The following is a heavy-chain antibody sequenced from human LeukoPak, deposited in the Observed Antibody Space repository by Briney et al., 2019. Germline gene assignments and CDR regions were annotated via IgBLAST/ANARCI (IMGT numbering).Heavy chain of an antibody. V-gene: IGHV4-59*01. J-gene: IGHJ4*02. CDR1: GGSICSYY. D-gene: IGHD6-19*01. CDR2: IYYSGSI. CDR3: ARVDSSGWYRVY. Sequence: SETLSLTCTVSGGSICSYYWSWIRQPPGKGLEWIGYIYYSGSINYNPSLKSQVTISVDTSKNQFSLKLSSVTAADTAVYYCARVDSSGWYRVYWGQGTLVTVSS.